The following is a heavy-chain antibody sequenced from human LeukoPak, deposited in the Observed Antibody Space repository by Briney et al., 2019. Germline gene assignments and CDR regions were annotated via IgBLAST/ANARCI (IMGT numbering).Heavy chain of an antibody. D-gene: IGHD1-20*01. J-gene: IGHJ6*02. CDR2: ISGSGGST. V-gene: IGHV3-23*01. CDR3: AKDLTGTTSLNYYYYGMDV. Sequence: GGSLRLSCAASGFTFSNYVMNWVRQAPVKGLEWVSAISGSGGSTYYADSVKGRFTISRDNSKNTLYLQMNSLRAEDTAVYYCAKDLTGTTSLNYYYYGMDVWGQGTSVTVSS. CDR1: GFTFSNYV.